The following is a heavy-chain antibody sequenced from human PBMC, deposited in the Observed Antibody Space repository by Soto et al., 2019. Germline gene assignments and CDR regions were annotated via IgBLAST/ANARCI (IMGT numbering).Heavy chain of an antibody. V-gene: IGHV4-31*03. J-gene: IGHJ6*02. D-gene: IGHD1-26*01. CDR1: GDSINRGDYY. CDR3: ARDQRPSGCYLRLSYYGLDV. Sequence: PSETLSLTCSVSGDSINRGDYYWSWIRQPPGKGLEWIGYIHHSGDTYYKSSLKSRLTISLDTSKNQFSLDLTSVTAADTAVYYCARDQRPSGCYLRLSYYGLDVWGQGATDTVSS. CDR2: IHHSGDT.